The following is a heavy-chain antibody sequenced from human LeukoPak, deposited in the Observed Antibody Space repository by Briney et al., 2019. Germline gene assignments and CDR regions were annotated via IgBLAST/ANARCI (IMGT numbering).Heavy chain of an antibody. CDR2: MNPNSGNT. J-gene: IGHJ5*02. D-gene: IGHD2-2*02. V-gene: IGHV1-8*01. Sequence: WASVKVSCKASGYTFTSYDINWVRQATGQGLEWMGWMNPNSGNTGYAQKFQGRVTMTRNTSISTAYMELSSLRSEDTAVYYCARGHRYCSSTSCYSNNWFDPWGQGTLVTVSS. CDR1: GYTFTSYD. CDR3: ARGHRYCSSTSCYSNNWFDP.